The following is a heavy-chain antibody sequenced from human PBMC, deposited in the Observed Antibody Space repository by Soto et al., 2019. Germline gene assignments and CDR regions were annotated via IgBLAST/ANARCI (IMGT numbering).Heavy chain of an antibody. CDR1: GDSVSIYSGA. Sequence: SQTLSLTCVISGDSVSIYSGAWNWIRQSPSRGLEWLGRTYYRSKWYYDYAESVKSRIITSVDTSKNQFSLQLNSVTPEDAAVYYCANDHGYSLAYWGRGTQVTVSS. D-gene: IGHD5-12*01. CDR3: ANDHGYSLAY. V-gene: IGHV6-1*01. CDR2: TYYRSKWYY. J-gene: IGHJ4*02.